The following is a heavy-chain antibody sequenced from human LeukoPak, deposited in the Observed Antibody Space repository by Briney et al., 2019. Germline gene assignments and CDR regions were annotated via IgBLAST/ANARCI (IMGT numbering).Heavy chain of an antibody. CDR3: ARKTTMAEGYYFDY. D-gene: IGHD5-18*01. V-gene: IGHV4-59*01. CDR2: IYYSGST. Sequence: SETLSLTCTVSGGSISSYYWSWIRQPPGKGLEWIGYIYYSGSTNYNPPLKSRVTISVDTSKNQFSLKLTSVTAADTAVYYCARKTTMAEGYYFDYWGQGTLVTVSS. CDR1: GGSISSYY. J-gene: IGHJ4*02.